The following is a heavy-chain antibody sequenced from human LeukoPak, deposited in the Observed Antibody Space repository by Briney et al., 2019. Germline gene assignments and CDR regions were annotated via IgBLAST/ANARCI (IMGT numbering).Heavy chain of an antibody. CDR2: IYYVGST. Sequence: SETLSLTCTVSGGSISSGSYYWGWIRQPPGKGLEWIGSIYYVGSTYYNPSLKSRVTISVDTSKNQFSMKLSSVTAADTAVYYCARLVPYEKGRFDPWGQGTLVTVSS. D-gene: IGHD3-10*01. CDR1: GGSISSGSYY. CDR3: ARLVPYEKGRFDP. J-gene: IGHJ5*02. V-gene: IGHV4-39*01.